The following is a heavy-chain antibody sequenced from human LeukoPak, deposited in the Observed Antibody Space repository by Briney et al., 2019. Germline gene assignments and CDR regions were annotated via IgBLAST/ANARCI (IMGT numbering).Heavy chain of an antibody. V-gene: IGHV4-59*01. CDR1: GGSISSYY. J-gene: IGHJ4*02. CDR3: ARGSTAPFDY. Sequence: SETLSLTCTVSGGSISSYYWSWIRQPPGKGLEGVGYIYYSGSTNYNPSLKSRVTISVDTSKNQFSLKLSSVTAADTAVYYRARGSTAPFDYWGQGTLVTVSS. D-gene: IGHD4-17*01. CDR2: IYYSGST.